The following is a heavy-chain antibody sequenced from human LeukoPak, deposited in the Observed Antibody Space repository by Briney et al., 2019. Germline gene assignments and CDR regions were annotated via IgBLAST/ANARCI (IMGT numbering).Heavy chain of an antibody. CDR2: ISWNSGYI. D-gene: IGHD3-22*01. Sequence: GGSLRLSCTASGFTFDDHAMHWVRQVPGGGLQWVSVISWNSGYIGYVESVKGRFTISRDNPKNALYLQMNGLRPEDTAFYYCAKGYYDSSGYSSYYFHSWGQGTLVTVSS. J-gene: IGHJ4*02. CDR1: GFTFDDHA. V-gene: IGHV3-9*01. CDR3: AKGYYDSSGYSSYYFHS.